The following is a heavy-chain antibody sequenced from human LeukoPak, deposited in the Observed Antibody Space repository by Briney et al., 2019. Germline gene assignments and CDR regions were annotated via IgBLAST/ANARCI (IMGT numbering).Heavy chain of an antibody. J-gene: IGHJ3*02. CDR2: IYSDGTT. CDR1: ALTVSSNY. D-gene: IGHD3-22*01. Sequence: GGSLRLSCAASALTVSSNYMSWVRQAPGKGLEWVSVIYSDGTTNYADSVKGRFTISRDNSKNTLYLQMNSLRGEDTAVYYCARAYSSGPDAFDIWGQGTMVTVSS. CDR3: ARAYSSGPDAFDI. V-gene: IGHV3-66*01.